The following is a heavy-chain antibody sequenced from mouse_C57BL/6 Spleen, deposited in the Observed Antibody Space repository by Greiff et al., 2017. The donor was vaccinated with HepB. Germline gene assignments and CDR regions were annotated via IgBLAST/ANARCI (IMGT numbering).Heavy chain of an antibody. CDR3: ARSSSDSLFDY. CDR2: INPYNGGT. V-gene: IGHV1-19*01. Sequence: EVKLQESGPVLVKPGASVKMSCKASGYTFTDYYMNWVKQSHGKSLEWIGVINPYNGGTSYNQKFKGKATLTVDKSSSTAYMELNSLTSEDSAVYYCARSSSDSLFDYWGQGTTLTVSS. CDR1: GYTFTDYY. J-gene: IGHJ2*01.